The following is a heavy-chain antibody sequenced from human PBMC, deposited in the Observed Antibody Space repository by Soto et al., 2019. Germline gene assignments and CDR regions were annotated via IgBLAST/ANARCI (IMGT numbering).Heavy chain of an antibody. J-gene: IGHJ4*02. CDR1: GDSISSGGYY. V-gene: IGHV4-31*03. Sequence: SETLSLTCTVSGDSISSGGYYWSWIRQHPGKGLEWIGYIYYSGSTYYTPSLMSRLTISVDTSKNQFSLKLSSVTAADTAVYYCARSSTAYFWFDFWGQGTLVTVSS. CDR3: ARSSTAYFWFDF. D-gene: IGHD3-9*01. CDR2: IYYSGST.